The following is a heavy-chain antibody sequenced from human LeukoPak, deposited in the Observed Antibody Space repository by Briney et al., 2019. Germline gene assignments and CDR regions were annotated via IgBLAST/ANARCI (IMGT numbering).Heavy chain of an antibody. Sequence: GGSLRLSCTASGFSFSNYGMHWVRQAPGKGLEWITVISYDGSNEYYADSVKGRFTISRDNSKITLYLRMNSLRAEDTAVYYCVKGTSGGYFDYWGQGTLVTVSS. D-gene: IGHD1-26*01. CDR2: ISYDGSNE. J-gene: IGHJ4*02. CDR1: GFSFSNYG. V-gene: IGHV3-30*18. CDR3: VKGTSGGYFDY.